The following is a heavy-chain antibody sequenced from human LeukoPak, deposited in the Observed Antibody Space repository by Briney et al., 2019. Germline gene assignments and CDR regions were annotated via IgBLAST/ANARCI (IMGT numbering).Heavy chain of an antibody. CDR3: AREAAGDFDY. J-gene: IGHJ4*02. D-gene: IGHD6-13*01. CDR2: IYSGGST. CDR1: GFTLSGYS. V-gene: IGHV3-66*01. Sequence: GGSLRLSCAASGFTLSGYSMTWVRQAPGKGLEWVSVIYSGGSTYYADSVKGRFTISRDNSKNTLYLQMNSLRAEDTAVYYCAREAAGDFDYWGQGTLVTVSS.